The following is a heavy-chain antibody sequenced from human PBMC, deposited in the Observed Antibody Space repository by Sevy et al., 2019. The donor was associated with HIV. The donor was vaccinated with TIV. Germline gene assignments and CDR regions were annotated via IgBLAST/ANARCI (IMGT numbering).Heavy chain of an antibody. CDR3: ARTPVVPAAMGYYYYGMDV. CDR1: GASFSGYY. CDR2: INHSGST. Sequence: SETLSLTCAVYGASFSGYYWSWIRQPPGKGLEWIGEINHSGSTNYNPSLKSRVTISVDTSKNQFSLKLCSVTAAETAVYYCARTPVVPAAMGYYYYGMDVWGQGPRSPSP. V-gene: IGHV4-34*01. D-gene: IGHD2-2*01. J-gene: IGHJ6*02.